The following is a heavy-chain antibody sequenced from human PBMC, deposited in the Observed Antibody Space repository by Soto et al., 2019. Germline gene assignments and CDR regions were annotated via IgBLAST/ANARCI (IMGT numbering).Heavy chain of an antibody. CDR1: GGSVSSVISY. Sequence: PSETLSLTCTVSGGSVSSVISYWSWIRQPPGKGLEWIAYIYYSGSTNYTPSLKSRVTISVDTSKNQFSLKLSSVTAADAAVYYCARATADGSGYYYFDYWGQGTLVTVSS. V-gene: IGHV4-61*01. CDR3: ARATADGSGYYYFDY. CDR2: IYYSGST. J-gene: IGHJ4*02. D-gene: IGHD3-22*01.